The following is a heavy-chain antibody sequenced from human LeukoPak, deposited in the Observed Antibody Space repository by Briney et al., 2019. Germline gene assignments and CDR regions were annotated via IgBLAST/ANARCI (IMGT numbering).Heavy chain of an antibody. D-gene: IGHD5-24*01. J-gene: IGHJ4*02. CDR3: ARDQENS. CDR1: GFTFSDYS. CDR2: ITSSGTYL. Sequence: PGGSLRLSCAASGFTFSDYSMNWVRKAPGKGLEWVSSITSSGTYLYYADSVKGRFTISRDNVKNSLYLQVNSLRAEDTAVYYCARDQENSWGPGTLVSVSS. V-gene: IGHV3-21*06.